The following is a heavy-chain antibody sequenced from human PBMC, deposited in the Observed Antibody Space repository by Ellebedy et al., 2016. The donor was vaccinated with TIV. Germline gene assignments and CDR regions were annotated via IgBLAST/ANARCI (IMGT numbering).Heavy chain of an antibody. Sequence: AASVKVSCKASGYTFTDFDINWVRQATGQGLEWVGWMNPNSGNTGSAQKFQGRVTMTRDSSISTAYMELRSLRSDDTAVYYCARAWRDGYNFPLGDYWGQGTLVTVSS. J-gene: IGHJ4*02. D-gene: IGHD5-24*01. CDR1: GYTFTDFD. CDR2: MNPNSGNT. V-gene: IGHV1-8*01. CDR3: ARAWRDGYNFPLGDY.